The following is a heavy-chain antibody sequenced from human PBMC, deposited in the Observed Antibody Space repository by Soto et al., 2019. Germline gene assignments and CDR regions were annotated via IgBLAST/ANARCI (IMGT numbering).Heavy chain of an antibody. CDR2: MNPNSGNT. V-gene: IGHV1-8*01. J-gene: IGHJ6*04. CDR1: GYTFTSYD. D-gene: IGHD3-16*01. Sequence: QVQLVQSGAEVKKPGASVKVSCKASGYTFTSYDINWVRQATGQGLEWMGWMNPNSGNTGYAQKFQGRVTMTRNTSISTAYMELSSLRSEDTAVYYCARGHTHYIWGSGGLDVWGKGTTVTVFS. CDR3: ARGHTHYIWGSGGLDV.